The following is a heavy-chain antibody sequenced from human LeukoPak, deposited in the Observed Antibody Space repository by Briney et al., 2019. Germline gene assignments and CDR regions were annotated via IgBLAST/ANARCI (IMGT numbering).Heavy chain of an antibody. V-gene: IGHV3-30*04. CDR3: ARDLYRIVVVPHYFDY. J-gene: IGHJ4*02. CDR1: GFTFSDYA. CDR2: ISYDGSSK. Sequence: PGGSLRLSCAASGFTFSDYAIHWVRQAPGKGLEWVAVISYDGSSKHYADAVKGRFTISRDNSKTTLYLQMNSLRGEDMAVYYCARDLYRIVVVPHYFDYWGQGTLVTVSS. D-gene: IGHD3-22*01.